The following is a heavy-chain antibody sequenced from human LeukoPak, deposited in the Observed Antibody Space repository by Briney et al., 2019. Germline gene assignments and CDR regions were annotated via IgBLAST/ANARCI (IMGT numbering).Heavy chain of an antibody. CDR2: IYSGGST. V-gene: IGHV3-66*02. CDR1: GFTVSSNY. Sequence: GGSLRLSCAASGFTVSSNYMSWVRQAPGKGLEWVSVIYSGGSTYYADSVKGRFTISRDNSKNTLYLQMNSLRAEDTAVYYCARDHVTEAARYYYYGMDVWGQGTTVTVSS. CDR3: ARDHVTEAARYYYYGMDV. J-gene: IGHJ6*02. D-gene: IGHD6-6*01.